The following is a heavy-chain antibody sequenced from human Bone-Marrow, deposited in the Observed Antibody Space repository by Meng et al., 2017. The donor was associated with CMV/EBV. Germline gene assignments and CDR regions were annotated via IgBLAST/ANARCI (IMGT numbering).Heavy chain of an antibody. Sequence: SVKDSCKASGGTFSSYAISWVRQAPGQGLEWMGGIIPIFGTANYAQKFQGGVTITTDASTSTAYMELSSLRSEDTAVYYCASGIAARQLFDYWGQGTLVTVSS. CDR1: GGTFSSYA. V-gene: IGHV1-69*05. J-gene: IGHJ4*02. D-gene: IGHD6-6*01. CDR2: IIPIFGTA. CDR3: ASGIAARQLFDY.